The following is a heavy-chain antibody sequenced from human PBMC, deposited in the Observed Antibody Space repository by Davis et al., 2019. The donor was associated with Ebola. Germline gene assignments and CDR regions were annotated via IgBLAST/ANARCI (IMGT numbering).Heavy chain of an antibody. CDR1: GFTFSTYS. J-gene: IGHJ4*02. Sequence: GESLKISCAASGFTFSTYSMSWVRQAPGKGLEWVSSISSDSDYIYYADSVKGRFTISRDNAKNSLYLQMNSLRAEDTAVYYCARELAPAYFDYWGQGTLVTVSS. V-gene: IGHV3-21*01. CDR3: ARELAPAYFDY. CDR2: ISSDSDYI. D-gene: IGHD6-6*01.